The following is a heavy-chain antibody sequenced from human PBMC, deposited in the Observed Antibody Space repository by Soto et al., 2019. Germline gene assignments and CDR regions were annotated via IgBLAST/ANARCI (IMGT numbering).Heavy chain of an antibody. V-gene: IGHV1-69*06. CDR3: ARYYDILTAKHWLDP. D-gene: IGHD3-9*01. Sequence: SVKVSCKASGGTFSSYAISWVRQAPGQGLEWMGGIIPIFGTANYAQKFQGRVTITAGKSTSTAYMELSSLRSEDTAVYYCARYYDILTAKHWLDPWGQGTLVTVCS. J-gene: IGHJ5*02. CDR1: GGTFSSYA. CDR2: IIPIFGTA.